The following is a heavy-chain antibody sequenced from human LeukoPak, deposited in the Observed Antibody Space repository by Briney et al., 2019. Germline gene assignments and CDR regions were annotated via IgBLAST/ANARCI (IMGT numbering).Heavy chain of an antibody. J-gene: IGHJ4*02. CDR1: GYTFTSYG. V-gene: IGHV1-18*01. CDR2: ISAYDGNT. D-gene: IGHD3-3*01. Sequence: GASVKVSCKASGYTFTSYGMSWVRQAPGQGLEWMGWISAYDGNTNYAQKLQGRVTMTTDTSTSTAYMELRSLRSDDTAVYYCARDLKRYDFWSGYSQNPYFDYWGQGTLVTVSS. CDR3: ARDLKRYDFWSGYSQNPYFDY.